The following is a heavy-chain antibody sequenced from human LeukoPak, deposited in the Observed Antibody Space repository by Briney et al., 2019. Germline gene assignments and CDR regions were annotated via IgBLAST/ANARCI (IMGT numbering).Heavy chain of an antibody. CDR2: ISYDGSNK. CDR3: VRDDDFGFDH. V-gene: IGHV3-30*14. Sequence: GGSLRLSCAASGFTFSSYAMHWVRQAPGKGLEWVAVISYDGSNKYYADSVRGRFIISRDDSKDTMYLQMNNLRAEDTALYYCVRDDDFGFDHWGQGTLVTVSS. J-gene: IGHJ4*02. CDR1: GFTFSSYA. D-gene: IGHD3-3*01.